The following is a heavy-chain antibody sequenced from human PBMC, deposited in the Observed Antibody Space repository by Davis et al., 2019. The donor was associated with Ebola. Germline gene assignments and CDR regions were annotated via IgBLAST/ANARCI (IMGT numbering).Heavy chain of an antibody. Sequence: PGGSLRLSCKGSEYSFKSFWVAWVRQMPGKGLEWMGFIYPDDSDTRYSPSFQGEIKFSVDTSTNTAYLHWNSLKASDTAVYFCARVVSSAGLDYWGQGTPVTVSS. CDR2: IYPDDSDT. D-gene: IGHD3-10*01. CDR3: ARVVSSAGLDY. CDR1: EYSFKSFW. V-gene: IGHV5-51*01. J-gene: IGHJ4*02.